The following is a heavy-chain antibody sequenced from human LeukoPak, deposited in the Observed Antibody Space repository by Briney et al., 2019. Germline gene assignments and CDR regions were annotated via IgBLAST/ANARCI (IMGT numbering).Heavy chain of an antibody. CDR3: AKGLRRGYRSGGFDY. D-gene: IGHD5-12*01. J-gene: IGHJ4*02. CDR1: GFTFSSYG. V-gene: IGHV3-30*18. CDR2: ISYDGSNK. Sequence: PGGSLRLSCAASGFTFSSYGMHWVRQAPGKGLEWVAVISYDGSNKYYADSVKGRFTISRDNSKNTLYLQMNSLRAEDTAVYYCAKGLRRGYRSGGFDYWGQGTLVTVSS.